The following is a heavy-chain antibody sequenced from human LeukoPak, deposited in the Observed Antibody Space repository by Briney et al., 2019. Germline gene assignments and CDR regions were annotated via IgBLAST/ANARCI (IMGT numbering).Heavy chain of an antibody. D-gene: IGHD3-3*01. CDR3: ARAPITIFGVVINRFDY. CDR2: IFPIFGPA. V-gene: IGHV1-69*13. J-gene: IGHJ4*02. CDR1: GGTFSSYA. Sequence: ASVKVSCKASGGTFSSYAISWVRQAPGQGLEGMGGIFPIFGPANYAQKFQGRVTITADESTSTAYMELSSLRSEDTAVYYCARAPITIFGVVINRFDYWGQGTLVTVSS.